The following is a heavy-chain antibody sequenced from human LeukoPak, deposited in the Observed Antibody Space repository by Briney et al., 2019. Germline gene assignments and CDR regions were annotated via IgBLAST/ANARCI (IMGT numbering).Heavy chain of an antibody. CDR1: GGSISSSSYY. V-gene: IGHV4-39*01. J-gene: IGHJ6*02. Sequence: KASETLSLTCTVSGGSISSSSYYWGWIRQPPGKGLEWIGSIYYSGSTYYNPSLKSRVTISVDTSKNQFSLKLSSVTAADTAVYYCARGPAGLIDGSGSPYYYYGMDVWGQGTTVTVSS. D-gene: IGHD3-10*01. CDR3: ARGPAGLIDGSGSPYYYYGMDV. CDR2: IYYSGST.